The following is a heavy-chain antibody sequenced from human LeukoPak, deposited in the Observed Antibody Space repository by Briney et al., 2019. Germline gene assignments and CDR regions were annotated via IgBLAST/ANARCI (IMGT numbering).Heavy chain of an antibody. CDR3: AREGKDLRLGYYNSAVDV. Sequence: PGGSLDLSCAASGFPSSGYSLPWVGQAQGKGLEWASSFSISAAYIAYADSVKGRFTISRDNAKDSLYLQMNNLRAEDTAVYYCAREGKDLRLGYYNSAVDVWGQGTTVSVSS. D-gene: IGHD2-15*01. CDR2: FSISAAYI. CDR1: GFPSSGYS. V-gene: IGHV3-21*01. J-gene: IGHJ6*02.